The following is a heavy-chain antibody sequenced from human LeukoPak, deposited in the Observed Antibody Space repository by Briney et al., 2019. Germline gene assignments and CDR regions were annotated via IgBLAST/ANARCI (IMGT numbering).Heavy chain of an antibody. V-gene: IGHV1-46*01. CDR2: INPSGGTT. CDR3: ARDLVVVTGLRTRGSFDI. D-gene: IGHD2-21*02. Sequence: RASVKVSCKASGYNLTSYYMHWVRQAPGQGLEWMGIINPSGGTTGYAQKFQGRVTVTRDTSTSTVYMELSSLRSEDTAVYYCARDLVVVTGLRTRGSFDIWGQGTMVTVSS. J-gene: IGHJ3*02. CDR1: GYNLTSYY.